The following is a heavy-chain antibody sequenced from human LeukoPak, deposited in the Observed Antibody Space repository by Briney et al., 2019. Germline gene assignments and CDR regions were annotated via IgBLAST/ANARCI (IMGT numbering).Heavy chain of an antibody. J-gene: IGHJ6*03. V-gene: IGHV3-23*01. CDR3: AKVGSGWDHYYYYYMDV. D-gene: IGHD6-19*01. Sequence: GGSLRLSCAASGFTFSSYAMSWVRQAPGKGLEWVSAISGSGGSTYYADSVKGRFTISRDNSKNTLYLQMNSLRAVDTAVYYCAKVGSGWDHYYYYYMDVWGKGTTVTVSS. CDR2: ISGSGGST. CDR1: GFTFSSYA.